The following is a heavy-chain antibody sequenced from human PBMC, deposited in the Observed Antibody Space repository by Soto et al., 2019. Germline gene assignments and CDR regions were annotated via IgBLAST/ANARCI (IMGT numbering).Heavy chain of an antibody. CDR1: GFTFDDYA. CDR2: ISWNSGSI. D-gene: IGHD6-19*01. CDR3: AKVLDGGQWLGQYFDY. Sequence: PGGSLRLSCAASGFTFDDYAMHWVRQAPGKGLEWVSGISWNSGSIGYADSVKGRFTISRDNAKNSLYLQMNSLRAEDTALYYCAKVLDGGQWLGQYFDYWGQGTLVTVSS. J-gene: IGHJ4*02. V-gene: IGHV3-9*01.